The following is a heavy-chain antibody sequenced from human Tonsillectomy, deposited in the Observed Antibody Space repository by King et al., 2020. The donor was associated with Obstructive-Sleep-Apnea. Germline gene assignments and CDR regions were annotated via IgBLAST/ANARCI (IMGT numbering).Heavy chain of an antibody. D-gene: IGHD6-19*01. CDR3: ARDRSSGIAVAGTLDY. CDR2: ISSSSSYI. CDR1: GFTFSSYS. J-gene: IGHJ4*02. V-gene: IGHV3-21*01. Sequence: QLVQSGGGLVKPGGSLRLSCAASGFTFSSYSMNWVRQAPGKGLEGVSSISSSSSYIYYADSVKGRFTLSRDNDKNSLYLQMNSLKAEDTAVYYCARDRSSGIAVAGTLDYWGQGTLVTVSS.